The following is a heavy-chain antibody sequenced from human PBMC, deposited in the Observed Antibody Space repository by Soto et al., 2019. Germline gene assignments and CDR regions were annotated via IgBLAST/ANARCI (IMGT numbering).Heavy chain of an antibody. J-gene: IGHJ5*02. CDR2: IYYSGSA. D-gene: IGHD5-12*01. CDR3: ARGVATIGP. Sequence: SETLSLTCTVSGDSISSYYWSWIRQPPGKGLEWIGYIYYSGSANYNPSLKSRVTISVDTPKNQFSLKLTSVTAADTAVYYCARGVATIGPWGQGTLVTVSS. V-gene: IGHV4-59*01. CDR1: GDSISSYY.